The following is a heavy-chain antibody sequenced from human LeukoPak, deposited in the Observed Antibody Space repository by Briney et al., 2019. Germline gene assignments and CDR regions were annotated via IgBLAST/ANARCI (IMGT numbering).Heavy chain of an antibody. CDR2: IYYSGST. J-gene: IGHJ4*02. CDR3: ARNIMTYCSGGSCLNFDY. Sequence: SETLSLTCTVSGGSISSSSYYWGWIRQPPGKGLEWIGSIYYSGSTYYNPSLKSRVTISVDTSKNQFSLKLSSVTAADTAVYYCARNIMTYCSGGSCLNFDYWGQGTLVTVSS. CDR1: GGSISSSSYY. V-gene: IGHV4-39*01. D-gene: IGHD2-15*01.